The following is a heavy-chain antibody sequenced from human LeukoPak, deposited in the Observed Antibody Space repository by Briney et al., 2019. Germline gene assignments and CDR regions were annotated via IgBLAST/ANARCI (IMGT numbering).Heavy chain of an antibody. CDR1: GYTLTELS. CDR2: FDPEDGET. J-gene: IGHJ4*02. Sequence: ASVTVSCKVSGYTLTELSMHWVRQAPGKGLEWMGGFDPEDGETIYAQKFQGRVTMTEDTSTDKAYMELSSLRSEDTAVYYCATALYGSGSYYDYWGQGTLVTVSS. D-gene: IGHD3-10*01. CDR3: ATALYGSGSYYDY. V-gene: IGHV1-24*01.